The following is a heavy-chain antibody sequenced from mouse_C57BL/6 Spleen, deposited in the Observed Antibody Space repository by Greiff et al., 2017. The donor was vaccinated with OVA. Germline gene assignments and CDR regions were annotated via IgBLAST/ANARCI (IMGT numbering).Heavy chain of an antibody. D-gene: IGHD1-1*01. J-gene: IGHJ1*03. V-gene: IGHV1-55*01. CDR2: IYPGRGST. Sequence: QVQLQQPGAELVKPGASVKMSCKASGYTFTSYWITWVKQRPGQGLEWIGDIYPGRGSTNYNEKFKSKATLTVDTSSSTAYMQLSSLTSEDSAVYYGARGDLGSLYFDVWGTGTTVTVSS. CDR3: ARGDLGSLYFDV. CDR1: GYTFTSYW.